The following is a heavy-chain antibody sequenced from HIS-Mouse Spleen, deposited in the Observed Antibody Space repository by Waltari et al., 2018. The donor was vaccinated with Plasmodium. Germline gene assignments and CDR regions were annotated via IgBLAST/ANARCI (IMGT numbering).Heavy chain of an antibody. CDR3: ARGMKSSSSAFDI. V-gene: IGHV3-53*01. J-gene: IGHJ3*02. CDR2: IYGGGIT. CDR1: GFTVSSNY. D-gene: IGHD6-6*01. Sequence: EVQLVESGGGLIQPGGSLRLSCAASGFTVSSNYMSWVRQAPGKGLEWVSVIYGGGITNYADSVKGRFTISRDNSKNTLYLQMNSLRAEDTAVYYCARGMKSSSSAFDIWGQGTMVTVSS.